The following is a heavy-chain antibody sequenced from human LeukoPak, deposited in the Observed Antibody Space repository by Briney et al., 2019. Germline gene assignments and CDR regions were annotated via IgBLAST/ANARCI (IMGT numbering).Heavy chain of an antibody. V-gene: IGHV3-53*01. CDR2: IYSGGST. Sequence: PGGSLRLSCAASGFTVSSNYMTWVRQAPGKGLEWVSLIYSGGSTYYADSVKGRFTISRDNSKNTLYLQMNSLRAEDTAVYYCARDGGSGYSYYFDYWGQGTLVTVSS. D-gene: IGHD3-22*01. CDR1: GFTVSSNY. CDR3: ARDGGSGYSYYFDY. J-gene: IGHJ4*02.